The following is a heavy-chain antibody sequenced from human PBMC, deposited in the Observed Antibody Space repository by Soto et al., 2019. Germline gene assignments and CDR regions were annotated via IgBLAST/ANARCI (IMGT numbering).Heavy chain of an antibody. V-gene: IGHV3-23*01. J-gene: IGHJ4*02. CDR1: GFTLSSYA. Sequence: EVQLLESGGGLVQPGGSLRLSCAASGFTLSSYAMSWVRQAPGKGLEWVSATSGSGGSTYYADSVKGRFTISRDNSKNTVYLQMNRLRAEATVIYYCAKPPRYCSAGSWYGGYFEYWGKGTQVTVSS. D-gene: IGHD2-15*01. CDR3: AKPPRYCSAGSWYGGYFEY. CDR2: TSGSGGST.